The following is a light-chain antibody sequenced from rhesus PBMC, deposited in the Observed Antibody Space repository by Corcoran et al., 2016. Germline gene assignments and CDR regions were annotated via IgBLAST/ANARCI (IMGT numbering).Light chain of an antibody. CDR1: QSLLYSSNNKNY. V-gene: IGKV4-1*01. CDR3: QQCYSTPYS. J-gene: IGKJ2*01. CDR2: WAS. Sequence: DIVMTQSPDSLAVSLGERVTINCKSSQSLLYSSNNKNYLAWYQQKPGQAPKLLISWASTRESGVPNRFGGSGSGTDFTLTISGLQAEDVAVYYCQQCYSTPYSIDQGAKVKI.